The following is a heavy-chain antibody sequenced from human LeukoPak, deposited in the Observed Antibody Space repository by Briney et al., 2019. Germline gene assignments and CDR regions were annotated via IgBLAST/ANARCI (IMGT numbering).Heavy chain of an antibody. CDR3: AGGPYYYVSSGYYIPYYGMDV. D-gene: IGHD3-22*01. CDR1: GGSISSSNW. J-gene: IGHJ6*02. V-gene: IGHV4-4*02. CDR2: IYHSGST. Sequence: SETLSLTCAVSGGSISSSNWWSWVRQPPGKGLEWIGEIYHSGSTNYNPSLKSRVTISVDKSKNQFSLKLSSVTAADTAVYYCAGGPYYYVSSGYYIPYYGMDVWGQGTTVTVSS.